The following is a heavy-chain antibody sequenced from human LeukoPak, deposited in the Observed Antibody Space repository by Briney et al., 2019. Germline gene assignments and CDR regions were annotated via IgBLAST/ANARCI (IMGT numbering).Heavy chain of an antibody. J-gene: IGHJ4*02. CDR2: INPDSGDT. CDR3: ARDPYGDNHLDY. V-gene: IGHV1-2*02. Sequence: ASVKVSCKASGYTFTYYYIHRVRQAPGQGLEWMGWINPDSGDTKYVQKFQGRVTMTRDTSISTAYIDLSSLRSDDTAVYYCARDPYGDNHLDYWGQGTLVTVSS. CDR1: GYTFTYYY. D-gene: IGHD4-17*01.